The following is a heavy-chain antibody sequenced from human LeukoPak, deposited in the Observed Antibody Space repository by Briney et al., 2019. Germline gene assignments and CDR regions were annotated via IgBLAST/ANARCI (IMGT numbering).Heavy chain of an antibody. CDR2: ISSSGTAK. CDR3: ARSSDYGDDVGY. Sequence: GGSLRLSCAASGFTFSDYYMTWLRQAPGKGLEWVSYISSSGTAKYYADSVKGRFTISRDNAKNSLYLQMNSLRAEDTAVYYCARSSDYGDDVGYWGQGTLVTVSS. J-gene: IGHJ4*02. V-gene: IGHV3-11*01. CDR1: GFTFSDYY. D-gene: IGHD4-17*01.